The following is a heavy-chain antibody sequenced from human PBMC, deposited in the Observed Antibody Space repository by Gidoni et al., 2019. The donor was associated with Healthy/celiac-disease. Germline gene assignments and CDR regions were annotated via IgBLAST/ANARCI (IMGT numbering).Heavy chain of an antibody. CDR1: TFSSYT. D-gene: IGHD3-3*01. V-gene: IGHV1-69*04. J-gene: IGHJ6*03. Sequence: TFSSYTISWVRQAPGQGLEWMGRIIPILGIANYAQKFQGRVTITADKSTSTAYMELSSLRSEDTAVYYCARDDFWSGYLNYYYMDVWGKGTTVTVSS. CDR2: IIPILGIA. CDR3: ARDDFWSGYLNYYYMDV.